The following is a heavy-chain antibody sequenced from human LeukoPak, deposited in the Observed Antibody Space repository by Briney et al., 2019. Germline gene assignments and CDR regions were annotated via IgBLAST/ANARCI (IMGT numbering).Heavy chain of an antibody. CDR1: GYTFTGYY. V-gene: IGHV1-2*02. D-gene: IGHD6-13*01. CDR2: INPNSGGT. J-gene: IGHJ6*03. Sequence: ASVKVSCKASGYTFTGYYMHWVRQAPGQGLEWMGWINPNSGGTNYAQKFQGRVTMTRDTSISTAYMELSRLRSDDTAVYYCARDRRGHSSPAQYMDVWGKGTTVTVSS. CDR3: ARDRRGHSSPAQYMDV.